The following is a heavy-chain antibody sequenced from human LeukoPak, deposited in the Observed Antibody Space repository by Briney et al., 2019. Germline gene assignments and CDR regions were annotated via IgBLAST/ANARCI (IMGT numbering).Heavy chain of an antibody. D-gene: IGHD3-10*01. Sequence: SETLPLTCTVSGGSISSSSYYWGWIRQPPGKGLEWIGSIYYSGSTYYNPSLKSRVTISVDTSKNQFSLKLSSVTAADTAVYYCARGSYGSGPRLWGQGTLVTVSS. CDR3: ARGSYGSGPRL. J-gene: IGHJ4*02. CDR2: IYYSGST. CDR1: GGSISSSSYY. V-gene: IGHV4-39*01.